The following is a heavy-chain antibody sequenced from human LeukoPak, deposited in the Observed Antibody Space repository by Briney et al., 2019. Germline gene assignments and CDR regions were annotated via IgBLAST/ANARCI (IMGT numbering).Heavy chain of an antibody. Sequence: GGSLRLSCAASGFTFSSYAMTWVRRAPGKGLEWVSAISGSGGSTHYADSVKGRFTISRDNSKNTLYLQMNSLRAEDTAVYYCAKDRSSSGWYYFAYWGQGTLVTVPS. CDR1: GFTFSSYA. J-gene: IGHJ4*02. D-gene: IGHD6-19*01. V-gene: IGHV3-23*01. CDR3: AKDRSSSGWYYFAY. CDR2: ISGSGGST.